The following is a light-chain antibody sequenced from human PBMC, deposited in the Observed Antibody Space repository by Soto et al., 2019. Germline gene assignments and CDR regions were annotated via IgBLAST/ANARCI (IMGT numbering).Light chain of an antibody. J-gene: IGLJ1*01. V-gene: IGLV2-23*01. CDR1: SSEVGTYNL. CDR3: CSYAGTSTFYV. Sequence: QSSLAQPSPLSGSPGQPITIYCTGTSSEVGTYNLVSWYQQYPGKAPKLMIYEGSKRPSGVSSRFSGSKSGNTASLTISGLQAKDEADYYCCSYAGTSTFYVFGTGTKSPS. CDR2: EGS.